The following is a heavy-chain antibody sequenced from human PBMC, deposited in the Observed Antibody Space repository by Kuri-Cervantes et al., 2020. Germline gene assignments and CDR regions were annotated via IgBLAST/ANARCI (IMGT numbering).Heavy chain of an antibody. J-gene: IGHJ4*02. V-gene: IGHV4-59*01. CDR3: ATYSNGWYSGLDY. D-gene: IGHD6-19*01. CDR2: IYYIGTTGST. CDR1: GGSISGFY. Sequence: SETLSLTCTVSGGSISGFYWSWIWQPPGKGLEWIANIYYIGTTGSTNYNPSLKSRVTIPVDTSKNQFSLKLSSVTAADTAVYYCATYSNGWYSGLDYWGQGTLVTVSS.